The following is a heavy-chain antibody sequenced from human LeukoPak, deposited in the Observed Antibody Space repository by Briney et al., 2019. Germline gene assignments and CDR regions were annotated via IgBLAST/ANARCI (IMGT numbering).Heavy chain of an antibody. CDR3: ARQGGSGTFHN. CDR1: GYIFTSYN. V-gene: IGHV1-46*01. Sequence: ASVKVSCKASGYIFTSYNIYWVRQAPGQGLEWMGIINPSGGSTNYAQKFQGRVTMTRDTSISTAYMELSRLRSDDTAVYYCARQGGSGTFHNWGQGTLVTVSS. D-gene: IGHD3-10*01. CDR2: INPSGGST. J-gene: IGHJ4*02.